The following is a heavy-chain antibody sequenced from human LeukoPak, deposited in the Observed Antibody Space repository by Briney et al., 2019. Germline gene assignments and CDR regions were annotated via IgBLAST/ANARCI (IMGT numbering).Heavy chain of an antibody. CDR1: GYTFTSYH. CDR2: INPSGGST. D-gene: IGHD4-23*01. J-gene: IGHJ5*02. Sequence: ASVKVSCKASGYTFTSYHIDWVRQAPGQGPEWMGRINPSGGSTSFAQKFQGRVTITADESTSTAYMELSSLRSEDTAVYYCARDFSGGGGPYNWFDPWGQGTLVTVSS. CDR3: ARDFSGGGGPYNWFDP. V-gene: IGHV1-46*01.